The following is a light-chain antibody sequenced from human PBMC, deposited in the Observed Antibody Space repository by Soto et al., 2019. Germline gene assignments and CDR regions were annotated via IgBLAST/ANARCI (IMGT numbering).Light chain of an antibody. CDR3: QQFNNYLWT. J-gene: IGKJ1*01. CDR1: QTISSW. V-gene: IGKV1-5*03. Sequence: DIQMTQSPSTLSGSVGDRVTITCRASQTISSWLAWYQQKPGKAPKLLIYKASTLKSGVPSRFSGSGSGTEFTLTISSLQPEDFATYYCQQFNNYLWTFGQGTKVDIK. CDR2: KAS.